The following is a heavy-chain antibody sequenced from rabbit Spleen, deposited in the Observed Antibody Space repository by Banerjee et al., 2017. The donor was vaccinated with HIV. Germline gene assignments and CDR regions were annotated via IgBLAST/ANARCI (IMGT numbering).Heavy chain of an antibody. CDR2: TEPIFGTT. J-gene: IGHJ4*01. CDR1: GFDFSNYY. V-gene: IGHV1S7*01. CDR3: ARVGGVGVYGYATL. Sequence: QSLEESGGGLVQPGGSLTLSCKASGFDFSNYYMTWVRQAPGKGLEWIGLTEPIFGTTYYANWVKGRFTISSHNAQNTLYLQVKSLTAADTATYFCARVGGVGVYGYATLWGPGTLVTVS. D-gene: IGHD6-1*01.